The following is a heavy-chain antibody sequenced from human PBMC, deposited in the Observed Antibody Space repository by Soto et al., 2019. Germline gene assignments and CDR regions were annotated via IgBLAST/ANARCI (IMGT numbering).Heavy chain of an antibody. CDR1: GGTFSSYA. CDR2: IIPIFGTA. J-gene: IGHJ4*02. D-gene: IGHD6-13*01. Sequence: SVKVSCKASGGTFSSYAISWVRQAPGQGLEWMGGIIPIFGTANYAQKFQGRVTITADESTSTAYMELSSLRAEDTAVYYCAKDLDSSNRTPQVNDYWGQGTLVTVSS. V-gene: IGHV1-69*13. CDR3: AKDLDSSNRTPQVNDY.